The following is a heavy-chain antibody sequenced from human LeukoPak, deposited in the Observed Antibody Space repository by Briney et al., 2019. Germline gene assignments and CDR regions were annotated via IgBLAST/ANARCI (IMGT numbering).Heavy chain of an antibody. Sequence: GGSLRLSCAASGFTFSTYWMHWVRQAPGKGLVWVSRINSDGSSSNYADSVKGRFTIFRDNAKNTLYLQMNSLTAEDTAVYYCARVRGRGQQQLVQIGAFDIWGQGTMVTASS. CDR3: ARVRGRGQQQLVQIGAFDI. J-gene: IGHJ3*02. CDR2: INSDGSSS. V-gene: IGHV3-74*01. CDR1: GFTFSTYW. D-gene: IGHD6-13*01.